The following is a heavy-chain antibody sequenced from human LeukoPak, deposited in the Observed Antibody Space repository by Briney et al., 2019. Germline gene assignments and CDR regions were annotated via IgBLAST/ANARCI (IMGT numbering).Heavy chain of an antibody. V-gene: IGHV7-4-1*02. D-gene: IGHD6-13*01. CDR3: ARDRRYSSSRVAFDI. CDR2: INTNTGNP. CDR1: GYSFTSYH. Sequence: GASVKVSCKASGYSFTSYHMHWVRQAPGQGLEWMGWINTNTGNPTYAQGFTGRFVFSLDTSVSTAYLQISSLKAEDTAVYYCARDRRYSSSRVAFDIWGQGTMVTVSS. J-gene: IGHJ3*02.